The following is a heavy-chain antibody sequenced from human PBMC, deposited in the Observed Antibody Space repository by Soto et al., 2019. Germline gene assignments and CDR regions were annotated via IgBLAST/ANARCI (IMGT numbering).Heavy chain of an antibody. V-gene: IGHV4-39*07. CDR2: IYYSGST. J-gene: IGHJ5*02. CDR1: GGSISSNSHY. CDR3: ARDQREGNWFDP. Sequence: SETLSLTCTVSGGSISSNSHYWGWIRQPPGKGLEWIGSIYYSGSTYYNPSLKSRVTISVDRSKNQFSLKLSSVTAADTAVYYCARDQREGNWFDPWGHGTLVTVSS.